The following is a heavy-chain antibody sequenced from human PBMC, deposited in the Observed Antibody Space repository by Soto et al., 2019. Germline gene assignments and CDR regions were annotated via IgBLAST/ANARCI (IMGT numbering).Heavy chain of an antibody. CDR1: GGSISSSSYY. Sequence: QLQLQESGPGLVKPSETLSLTCTVSGGSISSSSYYWGWIRQPPGKGLEWIGSIYYSGSTYYNPSLKSRVTISVDTSKNQFSLTLSSVTAADTAVYYCARRPYGSGKNWFDPWGQGTLVTVSS. J-gene: IGHJ5*02. CDR3: ARRPYGSGKNWFDP. CDR2: IYYSGST. D-gene: IGHD3-10*01. V-gene: IGHV4-39*01.